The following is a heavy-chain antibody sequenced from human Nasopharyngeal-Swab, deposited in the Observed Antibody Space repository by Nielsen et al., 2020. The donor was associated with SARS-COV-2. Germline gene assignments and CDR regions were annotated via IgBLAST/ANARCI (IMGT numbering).Heavy chain of an antibody. D-gene: IGHD1-26*01. J-gene: IGHJ4*02. CDR1: GYTFTTYD. CDR2: SSPTNGNT. V-gene: IGHV1-18*04. Sequence: ASVKVSCKASGYTFTTYDITWVRQAPGQGLEWMGWSSPTNGNTNYALNFQGRVTMTRDTSTSTVYMELSSLRSEDTAVYYCARLNSGSYFLDYWGQGTLVTVSS. CDR3: ARLNSGSYFLDY.